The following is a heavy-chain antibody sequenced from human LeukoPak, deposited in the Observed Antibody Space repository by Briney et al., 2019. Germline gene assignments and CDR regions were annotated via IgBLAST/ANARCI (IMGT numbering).Heavy chain of an antibody. J-gene: IGHJ4*02. D-gene: IGHD6-13*01. Sequence: SGGSLRLSCAATGLTFSNFPMHWVRQAPGKGLEWVAVISYDGNTKYYADSVKGRFAITRDNSKNTLFLQMNSLRGEDTAVYYCARDGVIAAAATDYWGQGTLVTVSS. CDR1: GLTFSNFP. CDR2: ISYDGNTK. CDR3: ARDGVIAAAATDY. V-gene: IGHV3-30*09.